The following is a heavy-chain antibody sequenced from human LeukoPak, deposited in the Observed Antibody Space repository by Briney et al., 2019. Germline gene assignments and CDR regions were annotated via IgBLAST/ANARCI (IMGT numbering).Heavy chain of an antibody. V-gene: IGHV4-38-2*02. CDR3: ARGEWELGPDY. Sequence: SETLSLTCTVSGYSISSGYYWGWIRQPPGKGLEWLGSIYHSGSTYYNPSLKSRVTISVDTSKNQFSLKLSSVTAADTAVYYCARGEWELGPDYWGQGTLVTVSS. J-gene: IGHJ4*02. D-gene: IGHD1-26*01. CDR2: IYHSGST. CDR1: GYSISSGYY.